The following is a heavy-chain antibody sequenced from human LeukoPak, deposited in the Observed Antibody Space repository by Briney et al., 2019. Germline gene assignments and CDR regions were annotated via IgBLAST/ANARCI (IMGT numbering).Heavy chain of an antibody. CDR2: VNWDGTTT. D-gene: IGHD5-24*01. V-gene: IGHV3-43*01. CDR3: AKEKDTIFFDY. Sequence: PGGSLRLSCAASGFNFDVYSMHWVRQAPWKGLEWVSLVNWDGTTTYYADSVKGRFTISRDNSRRSLYLQMNSLRAEDTAMYYCAKEKDTIFFDYWGRGTPVTVSS. CDR1: GFNFDVYS. J-gene: IGHJ4*02.